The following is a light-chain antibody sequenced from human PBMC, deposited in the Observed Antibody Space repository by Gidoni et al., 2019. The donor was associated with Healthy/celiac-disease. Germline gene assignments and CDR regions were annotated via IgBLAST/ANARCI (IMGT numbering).Light chain of an antibody. V-gene: IGKV3-20*01. CDR2: GAS. J-gene: IGKJ3*01. CDR3: QQYGSPGT. CDR1: QSVSSSY. Sequence: EIVLTQSPCTLSLSPGERATLSCRASQSVSSSYLAWYQQKPGQAPRLIIYGASSRATGIPDRCSGSGSGTDFTLTISRLEPEDFAVYYCQQYGSPGTFGPGTKVDIK.